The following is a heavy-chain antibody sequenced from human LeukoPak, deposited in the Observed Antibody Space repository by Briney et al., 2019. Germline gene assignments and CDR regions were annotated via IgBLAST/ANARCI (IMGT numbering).Heavy chain of an antibody. D-gene: IGHD3/OR15-3a*01. J-gene: IGHJ6*02. CDR3: AKDMSFDGDYGMDV. V-gene: IGHV3-9*01. CDR2: ISWNGGSI. CDR1: GFTFDDYA. Sequence: PGGSLRLSCAASGFTFDDYAMHWVRQGPGKGLEWVSGISWNGGSISYVDSVKGRFTISRDNAKNSLYLQMNSLRAEDTAVYYCAKDMSFDGDYGMDVWGQGTTVTVSS.